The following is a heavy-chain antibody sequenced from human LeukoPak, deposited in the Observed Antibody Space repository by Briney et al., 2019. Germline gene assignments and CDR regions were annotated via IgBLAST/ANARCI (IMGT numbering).Heavy chain of an antibody. CDR3: ARDTADYGGNLDALDI. V-gene: IGHV3-7*01. CDR1: GFTFSSYW. Sequence: GGSLRLSCAASGFTFSSYWMSWVRQAPGKGLEWVANIKQDGSEKYYVDSVKGRFTISRDNAKNSLYLQMNSLRAEDTAVYYCARDTADYGGNLDALDIWGQGTMVTVSS. J-gene: IGHJ3*02. D-gene: IGHD4-23*01. CDR2: IKQDGSEK.